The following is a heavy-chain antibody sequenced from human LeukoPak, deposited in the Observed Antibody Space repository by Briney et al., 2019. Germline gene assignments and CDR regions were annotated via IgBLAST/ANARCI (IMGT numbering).Heavy chain of an antibody. D-gene: IGHD3-22*01. CDR2: INPSGGST. J-gene: IGHJ5*02. CDR1: GGTFSSYA. V-gene: IGHV1-46*01. Sequence: ASVKVSCKASGGTFSSYAISWVRQAPGQGLEWMGIINPSGGSTSYAQKFQGRVTMTRDTSTSTVYMELSSLRSEDTAVYYCARVENYYDSSGYFISGNWFDPWGQGTLVTVSS. CDR3: ARVENYYDSSGYFISGNWFDP.